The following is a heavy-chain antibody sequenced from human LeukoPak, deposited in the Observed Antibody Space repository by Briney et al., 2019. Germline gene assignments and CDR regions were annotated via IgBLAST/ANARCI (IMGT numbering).Heavy chain of an antibody. V-gene: IGHV3-9*01. CDR3: AKNIRGYFDY. CDR2: ISWNSGSI. J-gene: IGHJ4*02. Sequence: PGGSLRLSCAASGFTFDDYAMHWVRQAPGKGLEWVSGISWNSGSIGYADSVKGRFTISRDNAKNSLYLQMNSLRAEDTALYYCAKNIRGYFDYWGQGTLVTVS. CDR1: GFTFDDYA.